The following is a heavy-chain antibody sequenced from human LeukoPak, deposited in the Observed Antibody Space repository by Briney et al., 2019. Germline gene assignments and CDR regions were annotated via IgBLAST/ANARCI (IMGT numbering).Heavy chain of an antibody. D-gene: IGHD1-26*01. V-gene: IGHV4-61*01. J-gene: IGHJ4*02. CDR1: GGSVSSGSYY. CDR2: IYYSGST. Sequence: PSETLSLTCTVSGGSVSSGSYYWSWIRQPPGKGLEWIGYIYYSGSTNYNPSLKSRVTISVDTSKNQFSLKLSSVTAADTAVYYCAKGGSKGGYWGQGTLVTVSS. CDR3: AKGGSKGGY.